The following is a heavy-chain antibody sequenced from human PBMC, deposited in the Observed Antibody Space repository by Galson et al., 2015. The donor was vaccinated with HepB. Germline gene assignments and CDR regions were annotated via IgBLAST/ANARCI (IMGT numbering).Heavy chain of an antibody. J-gene: IGHJ5*02. CDR1: GYTFTSYA. Sequence: SVKVSCKASGYTFTSYAMNWVRQAPGQGLEWMGGIIPIFGTANYAQKFQGSVTITADESTSTAYMELSSLRSEDTAVYYCARLDGSGSYLNWFDPWGQGTLITVSS. CDR3: ARLDGSGSYLNWFDP. D-gene: IGHD3-10*01. V-gene: IGHV1-69*13. CDR2: IIPIFGTA.